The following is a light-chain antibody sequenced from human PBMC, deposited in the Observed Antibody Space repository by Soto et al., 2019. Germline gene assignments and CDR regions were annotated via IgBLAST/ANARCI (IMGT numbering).Light chain of an antibody. Sequence: QPVLTQPPSVSGAPGQRVTISCSGSSSNIGAEYDVHWYQQLPGTAPKVLIYGNSNRPSGVPDRFSGSKSGTSASLAITGLQAADEADYYCQSYDISLTAWVCGGGTKLTVL. CDR1: SSNIGAEYD. J-gene: IGLJ3*02. CDR3: QSYDISLTAWV. CDR2: GNS. V-gene: IGLV1-40*01.